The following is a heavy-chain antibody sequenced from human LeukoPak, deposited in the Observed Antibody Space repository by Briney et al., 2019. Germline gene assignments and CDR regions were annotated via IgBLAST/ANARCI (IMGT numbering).Heavy chain of an antibody. CDR3: ARVESYCTNGICYTNAFDI. CDR2: LYYSGSS. V-gene: IGHV4-39*07. Sequence: SETLSLTCTVSGGSVSNSSYYWGWIRQPPGKGLEWIGSLYYSGSSYYNPSLKSRITISIDTSRNQFSLKLSSVTAADTAVYYCARVESYCTNGICYTNAFDIWGQGTVVTVSS. J-gene: IGHJ3*02. D-gene: IGHD2-8*01. CDR1: GGSVSNSSYY.